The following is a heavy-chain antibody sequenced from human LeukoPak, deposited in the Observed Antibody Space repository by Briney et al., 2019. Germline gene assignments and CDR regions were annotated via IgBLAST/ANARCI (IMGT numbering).Heavy chain of an antibody. CDR3: AKARSVVVAARSDY. Sequence: PGWSLRLSCAASGFTFSSYCISWVRQAACKGLEWASAISGSGGSTYYADSVKGRFTISRDNSKNTLYLQMNSLRAEDTAVYYCAKARSVVVAARSDYWGQGTLVTVSS. CDR1: GFTFSSYC. V-gene: IGHV3-23*01. J-gene: IGHJ4*02. CDR2: ISGSGGST. D-gene: IGHD2-15*01.